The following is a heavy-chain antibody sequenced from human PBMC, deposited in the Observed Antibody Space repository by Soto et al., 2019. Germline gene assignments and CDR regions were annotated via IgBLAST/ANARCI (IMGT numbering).Heavy chain of an antibody. Sequence: QVQLVESGGGVVQPGRSLRLSCAASGFTFSSYAMHWVRQAPGKGLEWVAVISYDGINKYYADSVKGRFTITRDNSKNTRYLQINSLRAEDTAVYYCARGTLYGLGYSSGWPNFDYWGQGTLVTVSS. CDR2: ISYDGINK. J-gene: IGHJ4*02. CDR3: ARGTLYGLGYSSGWPNFDY. CDR1: GFTFSSYA. V-gene: IGHV3-30-3*01. D-gene: IGHD6-19*01.